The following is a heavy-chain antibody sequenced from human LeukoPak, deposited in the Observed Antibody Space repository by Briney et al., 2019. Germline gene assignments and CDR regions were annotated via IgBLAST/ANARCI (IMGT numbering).Heavy chain of an antibody. J-gene: IGHJ4*02. Sequence: GGSLRLSCAASGFTFSSYGMHWVRQAPGQGLEWMGWINPNHGDTNYAQKFQDRVSMTRDTSISTAYMHLSRLRSADTAVYYCARSPHILTGENFDYWGQGTLLTVSS. CDR2: INPNHGDT. V-gene: IGHV1-2*02. CDR3: ARSPHILTGENFDY. CDR1: GFTFSSYG. D-gene: IGHD3-9*01.